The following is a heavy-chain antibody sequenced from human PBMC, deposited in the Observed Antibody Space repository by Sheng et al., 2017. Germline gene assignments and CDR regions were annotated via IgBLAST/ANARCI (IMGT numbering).Heavy chain of an antibody. D-gene: IGHD6-13*01. CDR3: TRHLSSWFYFDH. Sequence: QVQLQESGPGVVKAFGDPCPSFVLSLVTPSVVVVTTGAGSASPQGRDWNTLGVCILVGAPTTTRPSKSRVTISIDTSKNQFSLKLSSVTAADTSVYYCTRHLSSWFYFDHWGQGTPVTVSS. CDR2: CILVGAP. CDR1: VTPSVVVVTT. V-gene: IGHV4-39*01. J-gene: IGHJ4*02.